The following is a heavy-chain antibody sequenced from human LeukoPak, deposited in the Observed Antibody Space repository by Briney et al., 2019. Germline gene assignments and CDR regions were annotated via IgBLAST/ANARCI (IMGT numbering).Heavy chain of an antibody. V-gene: IGHV3-23*01. Sequence: GGSLRLSCAASGFTFSSYAMTWVRQAPGKGLEWVSGSSGSGGTTYYADLVKGRFIISRDNSKNTLYLDMSSLRAEDTAVYFCTNGGSSWPNSWLDPWGQGTLVTVSS. CDR2: SSGSGGTT. J-gene: IGHJ5*02. D-gene: IGHD6-13*01. CDR1: GFTFSSYA. CDR3: TNGGSSWPNSWLDP.